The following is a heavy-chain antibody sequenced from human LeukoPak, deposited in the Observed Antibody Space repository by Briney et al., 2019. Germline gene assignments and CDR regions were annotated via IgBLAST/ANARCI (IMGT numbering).Heavy chain of an antibody. J-gene: IGHJ4*02. V-gene: IGHV1-18*01. CDR1: GYTFTSYG. D-gene: IGHD6-13*01. Sequence: ASVKVSCKASGYTFTSYGISWVRQAPGQGLEGMGWISAHNGNTNYAQKLQGRVTMTTDTSTSTAYMELRSLRSDDTAVYYCAREALRGIAAAGTSFVSDWGQGTLVTVSS. CDR2: ISAHNGNT. CDR3: AREALRGIAAAGTSFVSD.